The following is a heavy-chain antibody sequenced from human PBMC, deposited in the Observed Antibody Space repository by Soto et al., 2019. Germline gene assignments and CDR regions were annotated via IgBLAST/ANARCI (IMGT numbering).Heavy chain of an antibody. Sequence: QLQLQESGSGLVKPSQTLSLTCAVSGGSISSGGYSWSWIRQPPGKGLEWIGYIYHSGSTYYNPSLKSRVTISVDSSKNQCSLKLSSVTAADTAVYYCARENNVLPGGYFDYWGQGTLVTVSS. CDR1: GGSISSGGYS. CDR3: ARENNVLPGGYFDY. J-gene: IGHJ4*02. CDR2: IYHSGST. V-gene: IGHV4-30-2*01. D-gene: IGHD3-10*01.